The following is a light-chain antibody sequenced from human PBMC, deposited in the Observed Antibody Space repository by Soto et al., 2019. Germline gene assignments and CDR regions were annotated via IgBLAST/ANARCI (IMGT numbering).Light chain of an antibody. CDR1: QSVTSSY. V-gene: IGKV3-20*01. CDR2: GAS. J-gene: IGKJ1*01. CDR3: QQYGSSPCT. Sequence: VLTQSPGTLSLSPGERATLSCRPSQSVTSSYLAWYQQKPGQAPRLLLYGASSRATGIPVRFSGSGSGTDFTLTISRLEPEDFAVYYCQQYGSSPCTFGQGTKVESK.